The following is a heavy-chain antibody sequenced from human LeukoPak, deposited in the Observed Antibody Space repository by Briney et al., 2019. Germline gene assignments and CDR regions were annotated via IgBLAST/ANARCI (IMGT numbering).Heavy chain of an antibody. J-gene: IGHJ6*02. D-gene: IGHD3-10*01. V-gene: IGHV1-69*04. Sequence: ASVKVSCKASGGTFSSYAISWVRQAPGQGLEWMGRIIPILGIANYAQKFQGRVTITADKSTSTAYMELSSLRSEDTAVYYCARARISGRYYYYGMDVWGQGTTVTVSS. CDR3: ARARISGRYYYYGMDV. CDR1: GGTFSSYA. CDR2: IIPILGIA.